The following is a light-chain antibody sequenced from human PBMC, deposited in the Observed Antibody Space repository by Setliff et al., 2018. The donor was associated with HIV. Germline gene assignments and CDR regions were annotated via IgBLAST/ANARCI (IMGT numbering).Light chain of an antibody. J-gene: IGLJ1*01. CDR2: EVN. V-gene: IGLV2-23*02. CDR1: SSDIGTYNL. Sequence: ALTQPASVSGSPGQSITISFTGTSSDIGTYNLVSWYQQHPGKAPKVIIYEVNKRPSEFSNRFAASESGNTASLTISGLQAEDEAEYYCCSYAGASIQYIFGVGTKVTVL. CDR3: CSYAGASIQYI.